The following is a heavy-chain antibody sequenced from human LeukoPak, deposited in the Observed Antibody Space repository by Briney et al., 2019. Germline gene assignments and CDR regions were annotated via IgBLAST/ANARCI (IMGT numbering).Heavy chain of an antibody. CDR3: ARDLSGVTGYTYGRGIDY. D-gene: IGHD5-18*01. CDR1: GFTFSSYW. V-gene: IGHV3-7*01. Sequence: GGSLRLSCAASGFTFSSYWMSWVRQAPGKGLEWVANIKKDVSEKYYVDSVKGRFTISRDNAKTSLYLQMNSLRAEDTAVYYCARDLSGVTGYTYGRGIDYWGQGTLVTVSS. CDR2: IKKDVSEK. J-gene: IGHJ4*02.